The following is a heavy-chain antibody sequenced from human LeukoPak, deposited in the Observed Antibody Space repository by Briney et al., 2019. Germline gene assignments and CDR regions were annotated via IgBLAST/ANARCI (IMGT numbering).Heavy chain of an antibody. Sequence: GGSLRLSCAASGFTFSSYAMSWVCQAPGKGLEWVSAISGSGGSTYYADSVKGRFTISRDNSKNTLYLQMNSLRAEDTAVYYCAKDLGVVRFLEWSIDYWGQGTLVTVSS. J-gene: IGHJ4*02. CDR3: AKDLGVVRFLEWSIDY. CDR1: GFTFSSYA. V-gene: IGHV3-23*01. CDR2: ISGSGGST. D-gene: IGHD3-3*01.